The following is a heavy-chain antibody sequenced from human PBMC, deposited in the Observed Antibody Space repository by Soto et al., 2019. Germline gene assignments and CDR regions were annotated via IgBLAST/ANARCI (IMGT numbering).Heavy chain of an antibody. J-gene: IGHJ4*02. V-gene: IGHV1-3*01. D-gene: IGHD6-19*01. CDR2: INAGNGNT. CDR1: GYTFTSYA. CDR3: ARVSGWYYFDY. Sequence: ASVKVSCKASGYTFTSYAMHWVRQAPGQRLEWMGWINAGNGNTKYSQKFQGRVTITRDTSASTAYMELSSLRSEDTAMYYCARVSGWYYFDYWGQGTQVTVSS.